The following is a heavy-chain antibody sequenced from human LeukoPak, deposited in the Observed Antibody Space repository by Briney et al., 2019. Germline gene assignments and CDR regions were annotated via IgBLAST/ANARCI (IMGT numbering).Heavy chain of an antibody. D-gene: IGHD3-10*01. V-gene: IGHV1-69*04. CDR1: GGTFSSYA. CDR2: IIPIFGIA. J-gene: IGHJ5*02. CDR3: AREGGVTMVRGVIHRSWFDP. Sequence: SVKVSCKASGGTFSSYAISWVRQAPGQGLEWMGRIIPIFGIANYAQKFQGRVTFTADKSTSTAYMELSSLRSEDTAVYYCAREGGVTMVRGVIHRSWFDPWGQGTLVTVSS.